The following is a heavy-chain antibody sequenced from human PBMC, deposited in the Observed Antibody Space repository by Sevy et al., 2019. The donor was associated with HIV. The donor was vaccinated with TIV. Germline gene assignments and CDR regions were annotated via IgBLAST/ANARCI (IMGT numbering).Heavy chain of an antibody. CDR2: LKSDVYGGTV. CDR1: VFTFGDYC. J-gene: IGHJ4*02. V-gene: IGHV3-49*04. Sequence: GGSLRLSCTASVFTFGDYCMSWVRQAPGKGLEWVAFLKSDVYGGTVDHAASVRGRFVISRDDSKTIAYLQMNDLKTEDTGVYYCTRWKAAQSIFYYWGQGALVTVSS. CDR3: TRWKAAQSIFYY. D-gene: IGHD6-13*01.